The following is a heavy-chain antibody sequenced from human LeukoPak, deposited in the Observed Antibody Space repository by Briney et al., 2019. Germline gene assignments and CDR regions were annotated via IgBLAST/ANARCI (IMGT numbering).Heavy chain of an antibody. D-gene: IGHD3-22*01. CDR2: INANSGDT. J-gene: IGHJ4*02. Sequence: ASVKVSCKASGYTFTGYYMHWVRRAPGQGLEWMGWINANSGDTKYARKFQGRVTMTRDTSISTAYMELSRLRSDDTAMYYCAREISGYSDYWGQGTLVTVSS. V-gene: IGHV1-2*02. CDR3: AREISGYSDY. CDR1: GYTFTGYY.